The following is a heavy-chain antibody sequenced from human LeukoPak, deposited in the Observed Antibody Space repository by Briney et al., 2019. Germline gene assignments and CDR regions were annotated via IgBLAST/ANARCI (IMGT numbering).Heavy chain of an antibody. CDR1: GGSISSYY. J-gene: IGHJ6*02. Sequence: SETLSLTCTVSGGSISSYYWSWIRQPAGKGLEWIGRIYTSGSTNYKPSLKSRVTMSVDTSKNQFSLKLSSVTAADTAVYYCARVGEGSYPLYYYYYGMDVWGQGTTVTVSS. D-gene: IGHD1-26*01. CDR2: IYTSGST. CDR3: ARVGEGSYPLYYYYYGMDV. V-gene: IGHV4-4*07.